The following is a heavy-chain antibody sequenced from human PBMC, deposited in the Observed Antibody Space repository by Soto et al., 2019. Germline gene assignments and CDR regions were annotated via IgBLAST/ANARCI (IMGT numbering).Heavy chain of an antibody. CDR2: IIPIFGTA. CDR1: GGTFSSYA. D-gene: IGHD3-22*01. Sequence: ASVKVSCKASGGTFSSYAISWVRQAPGQGLEWMGGIIPIFGTANYAQKFQGRVTITADESTSTAYMELSSLRSEDTAVYYCARVSYYYDSSGYSDNWFDPWGQGTLVTVSS. J-gene: IGHJ5*02. V-gene: IGHV1-69*13. CDR3: ARVSYYYDSSGYSDNWFDP.